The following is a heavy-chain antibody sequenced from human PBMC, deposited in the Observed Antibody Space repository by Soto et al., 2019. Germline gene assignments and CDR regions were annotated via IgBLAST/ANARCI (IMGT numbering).Heavy chain of an antibody. CDR3: AKLDEGGLQYAYYAMDV. V-gene: IGHV3-30*18. CDR1: GFTFSNYG. J-gene: IGHJ6*02. D-gene: IGHD2-15*01. CDR2: ISYDGSNK. Sequence: QVHLVESGGGVVQPGRSPRFSCVASGFTFSNYGMHWVRQAPGKGLEWVAVISYDGSNKYYADSVKGRFTISRDNSKNTLYLQMTSLRTEDTALYYCAKLDEGGLQYAYYAMDVWGQGTTVTVSS.